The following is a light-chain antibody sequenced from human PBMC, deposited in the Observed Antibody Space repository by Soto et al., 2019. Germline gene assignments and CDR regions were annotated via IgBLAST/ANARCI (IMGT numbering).Light chain of an antibody. Sequence: EIVMTQSPATLSVSPGETATLSCRASQSVAGNLAWYQQKPGQPPRLLIYGVSTRATGVPARFSGSGSETDFSLTIRSLQIGDFSLLFCQQSNNWPPLTFGGGTKVEIK. CDR2: GVS. V-gene: IGKV3-15*01. CDR1: QSVAGN. CDR3: QQSNNWPPLT. J-gene: IGKJ4*01.